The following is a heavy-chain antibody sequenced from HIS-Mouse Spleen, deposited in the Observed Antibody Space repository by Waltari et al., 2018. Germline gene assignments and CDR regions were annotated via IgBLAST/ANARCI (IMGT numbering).Heavy chain of an antibody. V-gene: IGHV4-39*07. CDR1: GCSLSSSSYS. D-gene: IGHD6-13*01. Sequence: QLQLQESGPGLVKPSETLSLTCTVSGCSLSSSSYSLGWIRQPPGKGLEWIGSIYYSGSTYYNPSLKSRVTISVDTSKNQFSLKLSSVTAADTAVYYCAREIPYSSSWYDWYFDLWGRGTLVTVSS. J-gene: IGHJ2*01. CDR2: IYYSGST. CDR3: AREIPYSSSWYDWYFDL.